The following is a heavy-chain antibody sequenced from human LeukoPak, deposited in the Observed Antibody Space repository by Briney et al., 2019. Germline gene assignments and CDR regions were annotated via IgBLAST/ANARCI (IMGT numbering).Heavy chain of an antibody. CDR3: ARKENVYYYFDY. CDR2: IYHSGST. CDR1: GGSISSGGYS. V-gene: IGHV4-30-2*01. Sequence: SETLSLTCAVSGGSISSGGYSWSWIRQPPGKGLEWIGYIYHSGSTYYNPSLKSRVTTSVDRSKNQFSLKLSSVTDADTAVYYCARKENVYYYFDYWGQGTLVTVSS. J-gene: IGHJ4*02. D-gene: IGHD3-10*01.